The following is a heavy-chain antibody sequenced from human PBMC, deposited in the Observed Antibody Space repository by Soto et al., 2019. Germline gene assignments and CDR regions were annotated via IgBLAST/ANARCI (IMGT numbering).Heavy chain of an antibody. J-gene: IGHJ4*02. Sequence: SETLSLTCTVSGGSISSYYWSWIRQPPGKGLEWIGYIYYSGSTNYNPSLKSRVTISVDTSKNQFSLKLSSVTAADTAVYYCARMEGARYFDSWGQGTLVTVSS. CDR3: ARMEGARYFDS. D-gene: IGHD1-26*01. V-gene: IGHV4-59*08. CDR2: IYYSGST. CDR1: GGSISSYY.